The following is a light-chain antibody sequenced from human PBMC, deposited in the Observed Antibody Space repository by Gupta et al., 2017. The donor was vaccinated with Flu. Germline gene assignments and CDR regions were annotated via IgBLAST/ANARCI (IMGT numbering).Light chain of an antibody. V-gene: IGLV2-14*01. J-gene: IGLJ3*02. CDR1: SSDVGCDKY. CDR2: EVS. CDR3: SSFTSTSTLL. Sequence: TSSDVGCDKYVSCYQQHPGKVPKLIIYEVSIRPSWVSNRFSGSKSGNTASLTISGLQAEDEADYYCSSFTSTSTLLFGGGTKLTVL.